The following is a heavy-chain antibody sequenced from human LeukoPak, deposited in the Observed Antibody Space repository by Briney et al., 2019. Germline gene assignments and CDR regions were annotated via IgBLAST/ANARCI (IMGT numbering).Heavy chain of an antibody. V-gene: IGHV4-34*01. J-gene: IGHJ5*02. CDR2: INHSGST. D-gene: IGHD3-10*01. CDR1: GGSFSGYY. Sequence: PSETLSLTCAVYGGSFSGYYWSWIRQPPGKGLEWIGGINHSGSTNYNPSLKSRVTISVDTSKNQFSLKLSSVTAADTAVYYCARRSRITMVRGAFDPWGQGTLVTVSS. CDR3: ARRSRITMVRGAFDP.